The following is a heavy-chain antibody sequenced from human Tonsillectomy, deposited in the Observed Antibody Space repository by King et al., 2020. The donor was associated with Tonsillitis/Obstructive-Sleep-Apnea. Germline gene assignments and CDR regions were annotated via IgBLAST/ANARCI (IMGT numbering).Heavy chain of an antibody. J-gene: IGHJ5*02. CDR2: MDPSDSYI. CDR3: ARHPYQLLYWFDP. Sequence: VQLVESGTEVKKPGESLRISCKGSGYSFTNYWISWVRQMPGKGLEWMGRMDPSDSYIDYSPSFQGHVTFSVDKSISTAYLQWSSLKASDTAMYYCARHPYQLLYWFDPWGQGTLVTVSS. V-gene: IGHV5-10-1*01. D-gene: IGHD2-2*01. CDR1: GYSFTNYW.